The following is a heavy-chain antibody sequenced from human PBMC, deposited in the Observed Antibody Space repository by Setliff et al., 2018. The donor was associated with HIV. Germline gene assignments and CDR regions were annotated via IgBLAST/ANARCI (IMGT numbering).Heavy chain of an antibody. V-gene: IGHV4-39*02. CDR2: MYYSGST. CDR1: GGSIISSTYY. D-gene: IGHD3-10*01. CDR3: ARGVRGSGTNMVRGLLYDYSFHYMDV. J-gene: IGHJ6*03. Sequence: PSETLSLTCTVSGGSIISSTYYWGWIRQPPGKGLEWIGSMYYSGSTYYNPSLMGRVTMSVDTAKNQFSLELSSVTAADTAVYFCARGVRGSGTNMVRGLLYDYSFHYMDVWGIGTTVT.